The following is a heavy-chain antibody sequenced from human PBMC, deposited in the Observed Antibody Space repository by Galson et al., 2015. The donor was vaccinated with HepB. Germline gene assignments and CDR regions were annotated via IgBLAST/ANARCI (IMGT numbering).Heavy chain of an antibody. J-gene: IGHJ4*02. CDR3: TRHEQSFN. Sequence: SLRLSCAGSGFSFSNAWMNWVRLAPGKGLEWVGRIKSQTGGGTTDYAAPVKGRFTISRDDSKSTVYLQMNSLKTDDTAFYYCTRHEQSFNWGQGTLVTVSS. V-gene: IGHV3-15*07. CDR1: GFSFSNAW. CDR2: IKSQTGGGTT. D-gene: IGHD6-19*01.